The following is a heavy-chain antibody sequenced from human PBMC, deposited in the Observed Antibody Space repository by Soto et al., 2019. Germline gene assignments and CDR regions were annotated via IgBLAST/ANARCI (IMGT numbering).Heavy chain of an antibody. J-gene: IGHJ3*02. D-gene: IGHD3-22*01. CDR1: GGSVSTYY. CDR3: ARTYDGSGPNSGGYGFDI. CDR2: IYYSGST. Sequence: SETLSLTCTVSGGSVSTYYWSWIRQPPGKGLEWIAYIYYSGSTNYNPSLKSRVTISVDTSKNQFSLKLTSVTAADTAVYYCARTYDGSGPNSGGYGFDIWGQGTMVT. V-gene: IGHV4-59*02.